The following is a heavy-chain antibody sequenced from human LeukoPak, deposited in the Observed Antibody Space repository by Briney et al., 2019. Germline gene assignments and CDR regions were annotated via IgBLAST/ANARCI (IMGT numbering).Heavy chain of an antibody. J-gene: IGHJ4*01. Sequence: GGSLRLSCAASGFTFSSYEMNWVRQAPGKGLEWVSYISSSGNTIYCADSVKGRFTISRDNAKNSLYLQMNSLRAEDTAVYYCARDLRDPRLYFDDWGHGTLVTVSS. CDR1: GFTFSSYE. D-gene: IGHD5-12*01. V-gene: IGHV3-48*03. CDR3: ARDLRDPRLYFDD. CDR2: ISSSGNTI.